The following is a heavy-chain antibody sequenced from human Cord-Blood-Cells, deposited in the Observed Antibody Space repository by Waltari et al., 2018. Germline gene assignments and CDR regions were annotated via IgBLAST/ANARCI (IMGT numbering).Heavy chain of an antibody. J-gene: IGHJ4*02. Sequence: QVQLVQSRAEVKKPGSSVKVSCKASGGTFSSYAISWVRQAPGQGLEWMGGINPIFGTENYAQKFQGRVTITADKSTSTAYMELSSLRSEDTAVYYCARSFSGIVATIGELDYWGQGTLVTVSS. V-gene: IGHV1-69*06. CDR2: INPIFGTE. CDR1: GGTFSSYA. CDR3: ARSFSGIVATIGELDY. D-gene: IGHD5-12*01.